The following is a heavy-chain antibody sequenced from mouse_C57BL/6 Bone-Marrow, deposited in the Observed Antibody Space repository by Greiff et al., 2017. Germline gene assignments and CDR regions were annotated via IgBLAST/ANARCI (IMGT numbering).Heavy chain of an antibody. D-gene: IGHD2-3*01. CDR1: GYTFTGYW. CDR2: ILPGSGST. V-gene: IGHV1-9*01. CDR3: ARAGWLLLAWFAY. Sequence: QVQLQQSGAELMKPGASVKLSCKATGYTFTGYWIEWVKQRPGHGLEWIGEILPGSGSTNYNDKFKGKATFTADTSSNTAYMQLSSLTTEDSAIYYCARAGWLLLAWFAYWGQGTLVTVSA. J-gene: IGHJ3*01.